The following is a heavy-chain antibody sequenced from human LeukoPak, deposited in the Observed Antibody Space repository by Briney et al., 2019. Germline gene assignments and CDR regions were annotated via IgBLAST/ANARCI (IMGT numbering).Heavy chain of an antibody. Sequence: AESLKISCKGSGYSFTNNWIGWVRQMPGKGLEWMGIIYPGDSHTRYSPSFQGQVTISADKSISTAYLQWSSLKASDTAIYYCARHASGDLSTPFDYWGQGTLLTVSS. V-gene: IGHV5-51*01. J-gene: IGHJ4*02. CDR3: ARHASGDLSTPFDY. CDR1: GYSFTNNW. CDR2: IYPGDSHT. D-gene: IGHD3-16*02.